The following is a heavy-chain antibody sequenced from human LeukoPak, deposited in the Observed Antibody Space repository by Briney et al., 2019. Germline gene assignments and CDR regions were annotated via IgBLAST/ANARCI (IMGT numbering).Heavy chain of an antibody. CDR2: IRHDGVNI. V-gene: IGHV3-30*02. J-gene: IGHJ4*02. Sequence: GGSLRLSCSASGFIFSRYGMQWVRQAPGKGLERVAFIRHDGVNIFYGDSVKGRFIISRDNSKNILSLQMRNLRDEDTAVYYCAKGGRELAARLIQIWGTDSWGQGTLVTVSS. D-gene: IGHD3-16*01. CDR3: AKGGRELAARLIQIWGTDS. CDR1: GFIFSRYG.